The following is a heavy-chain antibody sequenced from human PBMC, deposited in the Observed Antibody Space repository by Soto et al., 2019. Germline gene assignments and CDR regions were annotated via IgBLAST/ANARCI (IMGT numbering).Heavy chain of an antibody. CDR2: IITISGTA. V-gene: IGHV1-69*01. CDR3: ARSQGSRTSLEIYYYYYYGMDV. Sequence: QVQLVQSGAEVKKPGSSVKVSCTASGGTFSSYAISWVRQAPGQGLEWMGGIITISGTANYAQKFQGRVTITADESTSTDYMELSSLRSEDTAVYYCARSQGSRTSLEIYYYYYYGMDVWGQGNTVTVSS. CDR1: GGTFSSYA. J-gene: IGHJ6*02. D-gene: IGHD2-2*01.